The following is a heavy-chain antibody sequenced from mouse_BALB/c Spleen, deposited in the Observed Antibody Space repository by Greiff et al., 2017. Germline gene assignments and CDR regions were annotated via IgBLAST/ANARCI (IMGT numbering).Heavy chain of an antibody. CDR2: ISDGGSYT. Sequence: VQVVESGGGLVKPGGSLKLSCAASGFTFSDYYMYWVRQTPEKRLEWVATISDGGSYTYYPDSVKGRFTISRDNAKNNLYLQMSSLKSEDTAMYYCARGLYDGYYYYAMDYWGQGTSVTVSS. D-gene: IGHD2-3*01. J-gene: IGHJ4*01. CDR1: GFTFSDYY. CDR3: ARGLYDGYYYYAMDY. V-gene: IGHV5-4*02.